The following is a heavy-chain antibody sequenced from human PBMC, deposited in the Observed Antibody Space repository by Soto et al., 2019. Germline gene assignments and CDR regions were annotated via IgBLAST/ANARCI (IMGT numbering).Heavy chain of an antibody. J-gene: IGHJ4*02. CDR2: ISHDGKIQ. V-gene: IGHV3-30*18. D-gene: IGHD3-16*01. Sequence: QVQLVESGGGVVQPGRSLRLSCAASGFIFSSFPMHWVRQAPGKGLEWVARISHDGKIQHYADSVKGQFTVSRDNSKNTVYLQLNSLSAEDTAVYYCAKARSNAWSLDYWGQGTLVTVSS. CDR3: AKARSNAWSLDY. CDR1: GFIFSSFP.